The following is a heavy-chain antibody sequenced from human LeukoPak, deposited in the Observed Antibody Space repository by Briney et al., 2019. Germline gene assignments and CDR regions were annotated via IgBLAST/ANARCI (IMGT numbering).Heavy chain of an antibody. V-gene: IGHV3-21*01. CDR3: ARELDPIHYFHYMDV. CDR1: GFTFSDYN. D-gene: IGHD3-9*01. J-gene: IGHJ6*03. CDR2: ISSRSDYI. Sequence: GGSLRLSCAVSGFTFSDYNMNWVRQAPGKGLEWVSCISSRSDYIDYADSVRGRFTISRDNAKKSLHLQMNSLKAEDTAVYYCARELDPIHYFHYMDVWGKGTTVTVSS.